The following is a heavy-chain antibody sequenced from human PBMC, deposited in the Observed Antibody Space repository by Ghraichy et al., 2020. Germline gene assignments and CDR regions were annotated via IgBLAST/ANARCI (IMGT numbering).Heavy chain of an antibody. J-gene: IGHJ6*03. CDR1: GYSISSGYY. CDR3: ARVSAADINYFYYYYYMDV. V-gene: IGHV4-38-2*02. CDR2: IYHSGTT. Sequence: SETLSLTCTVSGYSISSGYYWGWIRQPLGKGLEWIGSIYHSGTTYYNPSLKSRVTISVDTSKNQFSLRLNSVTAADTAVFYCARVSAADINYFYYYYYMDVWGKGTTVTVSS. D-gene: IGHD6-13*01.